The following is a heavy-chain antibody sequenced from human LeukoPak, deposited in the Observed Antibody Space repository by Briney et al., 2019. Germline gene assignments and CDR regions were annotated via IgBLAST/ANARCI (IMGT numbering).Heavy chain of an antibody. Sequence: GSLRLSCAASGFTFSSYAMNWVRQPPGKGLEWIGEINHSGSTNYNPSLKSRVTISVDTSKNQFSLKLSSVTAADTAVYYCARGRGFYSTPLRYYYYMDVWGKGTTVTVSS. J-gene: IGHJ6*03. CDR1: GFTFSSYA. V-gene: IGHV4-34*01. D-gene: IGHD4-11*01. CDR2: INHSGST. CDR3: ARGRGFYSTPLRYYYYMDV.